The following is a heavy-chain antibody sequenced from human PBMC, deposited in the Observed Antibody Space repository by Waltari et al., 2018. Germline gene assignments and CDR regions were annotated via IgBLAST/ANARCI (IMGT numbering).Heavy chain of an antibody. D-gene: IGHD6-13*01. CDR2: INPNSGDT. Sequence: QVQLVQSGAEVKKPGASVKVSCKASGYTFTGYYMHWVRQAPGQGLEWMGRINPNSGDTNYAQKFQGRVTMTRDTSISTAYMELSRLRSDDTAVYYCATGIAATKYFQHWGQGTLVTVSS. CDR3: ATGIAATKYFQH. J-gene: IGHJ1*01. V-gene: IGHV1-2*06. CDR1: GYTFTGYY.